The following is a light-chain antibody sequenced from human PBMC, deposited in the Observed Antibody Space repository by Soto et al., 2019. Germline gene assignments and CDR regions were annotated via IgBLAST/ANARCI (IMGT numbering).Light chain of an antibody. CDR3: SSYAGTSTFAV. V-gene: IGLV2-23*02. J-gene: IGLJ3*02. Sequence: QSALTQPATVSGSPGQSITISCTGTSSDVGAYNLVSWYQHHPGKAPKVLIYEDSQRPSGVSNRFSGSKSGNVASLTISGLQAEDEAEYHCSSYAGTSTFAVFGAGTKLTVL. CDR2: EDS. CDR1: SSDVGAYNL.